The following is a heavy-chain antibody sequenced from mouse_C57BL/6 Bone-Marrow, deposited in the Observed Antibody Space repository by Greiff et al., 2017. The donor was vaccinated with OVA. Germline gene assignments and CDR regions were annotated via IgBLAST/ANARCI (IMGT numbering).Heavy chain of an antibody. D-gene: IGHD1-1*01. Sequence: EVKLQQSGPELVKPGASVKLSCKASGYTFTDFYMNWVKQSHGKSLEWIGDINPNNGGTSYNQKFKGKATLTVDKSSSTAYMELRSLTSEDSAVYYCALSAYCYGSGFDYWGQGTTLTVSS. CDR2: INPNNGGT. J-gene: IGHJ2*01. CDR1: GYTFTDFY. V-gene: IGHV1-26*01. CDR3: ALSAYCYGSGFDY.